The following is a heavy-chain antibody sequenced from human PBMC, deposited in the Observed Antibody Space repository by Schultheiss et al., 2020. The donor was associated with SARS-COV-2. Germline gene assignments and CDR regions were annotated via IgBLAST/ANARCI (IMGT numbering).Heavy chain of an antibody. CDR2: IYHSGGT. CDR3: ARVDLGTALVGGLDV. V-gene: IGHV4-61*01. CDR1: GGSVSSGSYY. D-gene: IGHD5-18*01. J-gene: IGHJ6*02. Sequence: SETLSLTCSVSGGSVSSGSYYWSWIRQSPGRGLEWTGYIYHSGGTRYHPSLKSRVTISLDTSKNQFSLKLTSVIAADTAVYYCARVDLGTALVGGLDVWGQGTTVTVSS.